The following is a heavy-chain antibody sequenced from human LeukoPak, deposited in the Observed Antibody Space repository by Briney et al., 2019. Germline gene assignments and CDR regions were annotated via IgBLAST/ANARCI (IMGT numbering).Heavy chain of an antibody. D-gene: IGHD7-27*01. Sequence: SETLSLTCVVSGDSISSGAYSWSWIRQPPGKGLEWIGYIFHTGSTFYNPSLKSRVTISVDTSKNQFSLKLSSVTAADTAVYYCARGRLGIGDHWGQGTLVTVSS. CDR3: ARGRLGIGDH. J-gene: IGHJ4*02. V-gene: IGHV4-30-2*01. CDR2: IFHTGST. CDR1: GDSISSGAYS.